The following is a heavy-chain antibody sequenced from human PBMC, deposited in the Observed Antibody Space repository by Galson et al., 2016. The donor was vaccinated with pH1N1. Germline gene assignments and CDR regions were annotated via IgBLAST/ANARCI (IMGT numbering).Heavy chain of an antibody. CDR1: GFTSTNYG. CDR2: ISGSGFST. CDR3: VKRPTAATGPFEY. J-gene: IGHJ4*02. V-gene: IGHV3-23*01. D-gene: IGHD6-13*01. Sequence: SLRLSCAASGFTSTNYGMSWVRQAPGKGLEWVSHISGSGFSTYYTDSVKGRFTISRDNSKNTLYLQMNSLRAEDTAVYYCVKRPTAATGPFEYWGQGTLVTVSS.